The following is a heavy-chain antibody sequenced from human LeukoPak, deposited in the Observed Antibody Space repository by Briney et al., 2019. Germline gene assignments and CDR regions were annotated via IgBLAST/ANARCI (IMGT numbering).Heavy chain of an antibody. CDR1: GFTFSSYS. V-gene: IGHV3-21*01. D-gene: IGHD6-13*01. J-gene: IGHJ4*02. CDR2: ISSSSSYI. Sequence: TGGSLRLSCAASGFTFSSYSMNWVRQAPGKGLEWVSSISSSSSYIYYADSVKGRFTISRDNAKNSLYLQMNSLRAEDTAVYYCARSSPPPAAGTYYWGQGTLVTVSS. CDR3: ARSSPPPAAGTYY.